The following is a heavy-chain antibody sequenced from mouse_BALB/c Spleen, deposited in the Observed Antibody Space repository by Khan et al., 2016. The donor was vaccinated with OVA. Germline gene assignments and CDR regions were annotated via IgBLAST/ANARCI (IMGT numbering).Heavy chain of an antibody. CDR3: PRSILRYFDY. J-gene: IGHJ2*01. V-gene: IGHV14-1*02. CDR1: GFNIKDYY. CDR2: IDPDNGNT. Sequence: VQLQQSGTVLVRPGALVRLSCTASGFNIKDYYIHWVKQRPDQGLEWIGWIDPDNGNTMYDPNFQGKANITADTSSNTAYLQLSSLTAEDTAVYCCPRSILRYFDYWGQGTTLTVSS. D-gene: IGHD2-3*01.